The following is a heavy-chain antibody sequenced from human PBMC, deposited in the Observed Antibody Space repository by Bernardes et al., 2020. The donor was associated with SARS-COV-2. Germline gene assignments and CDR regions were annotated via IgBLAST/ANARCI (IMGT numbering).Heavy chain of an antibody. CDR3: ARDLDIYTNTYGMDV. CDR1: AFTFSSYT. CDR2: ISRSSDYI. Sequence: GGSLRLSCAASAFTFSSYTMNWVRQAPGKGLEWVSSISRSSDYIYYADSVKGRFTISRDNAKNSLYLQMNSLRAEDTAVYYCARDLDIYTNTYGMDVWGQGTTVTVSS. D-gene: IGHD2-2*03. V-gene: IGHV3-21*01. J-gene: IGHJ6*02.